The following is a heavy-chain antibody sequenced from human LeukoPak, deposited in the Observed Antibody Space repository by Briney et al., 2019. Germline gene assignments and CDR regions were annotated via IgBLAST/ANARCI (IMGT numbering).Heavy chain of an antibody. CDR3: TTDPPRIAEPDIVVVPASDPPYFDY. J-gene: IGHJ4*02. Sequence: GGSLRLSCAASGFTFSNAWMSWVRQAPGKGLEWVGRIKSKTDGGTTDYAAPVKGRFTISRDDSKNTLYLQMNSLKTEDTAVYYCTTDPPRIAEPDIVVVPASDPPYFDYWGQGTLVTVSS. CDR2: IKSKTDGGTT. D-gene: IGHD2-2*01. CDR1: GFTFSNAW. V-gene: IGHV3-15*01.